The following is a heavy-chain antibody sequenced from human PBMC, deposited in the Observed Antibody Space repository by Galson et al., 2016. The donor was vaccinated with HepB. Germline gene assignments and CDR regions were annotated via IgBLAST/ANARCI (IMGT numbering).Heavy chain of an antibody. D-gene: IGHD2/OR15-2a*01. CDR3: ATGPGRRGKLSY. Sequence: SETLSLTCAVYGASFSGYYWSWVRQTPGKGLEWIGEINQSANTNYNPSLKTRVSISVNTSKSQFSLKLTSVTAADTAVYYGATGPGRRGKLSYWGQGTLVTVSS. CDR1: GASFSGYY. CDR2: INQSANT. J-gene: IGHJ4*02. V-gene: IGHV4-34*01.